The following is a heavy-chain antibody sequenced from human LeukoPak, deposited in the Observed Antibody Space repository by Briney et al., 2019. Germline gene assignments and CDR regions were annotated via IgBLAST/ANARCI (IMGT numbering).Heavy chain of an antibody. Sequence: GGSLRLSCAASGFTFSSYWTSWVRQAPGKGLEWVANIKQDGSEKYYVDSVKGRFTISRDNAKNSLYLQMNSLRSEDTAVYYCARREGGYHPFDYWGQGTLVTVSS. CDR2: IKQDGSEK. V-gene: IGHV3-7*03. CDR1: GFTFSSYW. J-gene: IGHJ4*02. CDR3: ARREGGYHPFDY. D-gene: IGHD5-18*01.